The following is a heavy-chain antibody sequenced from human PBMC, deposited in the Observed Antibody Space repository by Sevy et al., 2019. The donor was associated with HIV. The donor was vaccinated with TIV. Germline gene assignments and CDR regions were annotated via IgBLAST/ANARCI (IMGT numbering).Heavy chain of an antibody. Sequence: GGSLRLSCAASGFTFSSYGMHWVRQAPGKGLEWVAVISYDGSNKYYADSVKGRFIISRDNSKNTLYLQMNSLRAEDTAVYYCAKEKKEGYYMDVWGKGTTVTVSS. V-gene: IGHV3-30*18. CDR1: GFTFSSYG. CDR3: AKEKKEGYYMDV. CDR2: ISYDGSNK. J-gene: IGHJ6*03.